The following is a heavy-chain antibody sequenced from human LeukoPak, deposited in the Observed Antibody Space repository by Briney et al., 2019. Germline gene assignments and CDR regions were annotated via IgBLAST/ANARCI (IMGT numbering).Heavy chain of an antibody. J-gene: IGHJ4*02. V-gene: IGHV3-30-3*01. CDR2: ISYDGSNK. D-gene: IGHD2-8*01. CDR3: ASEGFVLMVYAMYVY. CDR1: GFTFSSYA. Sequence: PGRSLRLSCAASGFTFSSYAMHWVRQAPGKGLEWVAVISYDGSNKYYADSVKGRFTISRDNSKNTLYLQMNSLRAEDTAVYYYASEGFVLMVYAMYVYWGQGTLVTVSS.